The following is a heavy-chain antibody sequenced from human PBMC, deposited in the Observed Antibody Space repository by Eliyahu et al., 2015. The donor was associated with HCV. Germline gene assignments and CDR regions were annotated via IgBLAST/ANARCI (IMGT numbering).Heavy chain of an antibody. V-gene: IGHV4-59*01. Sequence: QVQLQESGPGLVKPSETLSLTCTVXGGSIXSYYWSWIRQPPGKGLEWIGYIYYSGSTNYNPSLKSRVTISVDTSKNQFSLKLSSVTAADTAVYYCARANGWGSSSWYWFDPWGQGTLVTVSS. CDR1: GGSIXSYY. CDR3: ARANGWGSSSWYWFDP. D-gene: IGHD6-13*01. CDR2: IYYSGST. J-gene: IGHJ5*02.